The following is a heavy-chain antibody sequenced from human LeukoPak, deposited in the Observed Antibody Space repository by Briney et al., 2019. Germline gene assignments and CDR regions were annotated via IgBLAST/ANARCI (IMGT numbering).Heavy chain of an antibody. CDR2: ISSSSSYI. CDR3: ARDPVGSSPFDYYYGMDV. D-gene: IGHD1-26*01. Sequence: GGSLRLSCAASGFTFSSYSMNWVRQAPGKGLEWVSSISSSSSYIYYADSVKGRFTISRGNAKNSLYLQMNSLRAEDTAVYYCARDPVGSSPFDYYYGMDVWGQGTTVTVSS. J-gene: IGHJ6*02. CDR1: GFTFSSYS. V-gene: IGHV3-21*01.